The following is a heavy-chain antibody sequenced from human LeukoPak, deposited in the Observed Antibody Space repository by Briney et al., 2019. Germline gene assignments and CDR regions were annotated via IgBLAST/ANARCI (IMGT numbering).Heavy chain of an antibody. V-gene: IGHV3-15*04. CDR1: GFTFSNAW. D-gene: IGHD3-10*01. Sequence: GGSLRLSCAASGFTFSNAWMSWVRQAPGHGLEWFGRIERKIVVGTPDNAAPVKGRFTISRDDSKNTLYLQMNSLKTEDTAVYYCTTVHGRGRSGYWGQGTLVTVSS. J-gene: IGHJ4*02. CDR2: IERKIVVGTP. CDR3: TTVHGRGRSGY.